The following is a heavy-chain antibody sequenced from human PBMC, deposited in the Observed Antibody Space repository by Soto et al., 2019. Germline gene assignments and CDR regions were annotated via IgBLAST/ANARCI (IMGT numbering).Heavy chain of an antibody. CDR2: ISYDGINK. V-gene: IGHV3-30-3*01. CDR1: GFIFSSYV. Sequence: QVHLVESGGGVVQPGRSLRLSCAASGFIFSSYVIHWVRQAPGEGLEWVAVISYDGINKDYADSVKGRFTISRDHSKNTLYLQMNSLRTADTAVYYCARARYGMDVWGQGTTVTVSS. CDR3: ARARYGMDV. J-gene: IGHJ6*02.